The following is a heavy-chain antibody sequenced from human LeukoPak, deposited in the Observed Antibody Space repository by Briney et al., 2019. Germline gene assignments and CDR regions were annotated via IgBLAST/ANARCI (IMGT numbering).Heavy chain of an antibody. V-gene: IGHV4-61*02. CDR2: IYTSGST. Sequence: SETLSLTCTVSGGSISSGSYYRSWIRQPAGKGLEWIGRIYTSGSTNYNPSLKSRVTISVDTSKNQFSLKLSSVTAADTAVYYCARSPATYYYDSSGYYYVYFQHWGQGTLVTVSS. D-gene: IGHD3-22*01. CDR1: GGSISSGSYY. J-gene: IGHJ1*01. CDR3: ARSPATYYYDSSGYYYVYFQH.